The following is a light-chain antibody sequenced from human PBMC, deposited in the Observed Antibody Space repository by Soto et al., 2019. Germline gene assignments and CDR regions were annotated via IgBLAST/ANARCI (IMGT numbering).Light chain of an antibody. CDR2: AAS. CDR1: QVISSH. J-gene: IGKJ4*01. CDR3: QQLKSYPVT. Sequence: DIQLTQSPTFLSASVGDRVTITCRASQVISSHLAWYQQKPRKAPKLLIYAASTLQSGVPSRFSGSGSGTEFTVTISSLQPEDFATYYCQQLKSYPVTFGGGTKVEIK. V-gene: IGKV1-9*01.